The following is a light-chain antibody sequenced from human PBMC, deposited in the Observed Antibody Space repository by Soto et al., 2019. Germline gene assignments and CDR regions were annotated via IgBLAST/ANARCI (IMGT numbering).Light chain of an antibody. J-gene: IGKJ5*01. CDR2: AAS. CDR3: QQYYGYPIT. Sequence: IQMTQSPSSLSASVGDRVTITCRASQGISSYLAWYQQKPGKAPKLLIYAASTLQSGVPSRFSGSGSGTDFTLTISCLQSEDFATYYCQQYYGYPITFGQGTRLEIK. CDR1: QGISSY. V-gene: IGKV1-8*01.